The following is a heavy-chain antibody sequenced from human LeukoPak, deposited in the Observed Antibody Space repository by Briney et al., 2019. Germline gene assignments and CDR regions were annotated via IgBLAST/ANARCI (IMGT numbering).Heavy chain of an antibody. CDR3: ARSRYSSSWYSVDY. J-gene: IGHJ4*02. CDR1: GGSISSYY. Sequence: SETLSLTCTVSGGSISSYYWSWIRQPPGKGLEWIGYIYYSGSTNYNPSLKSRVTISVDTSKNQFSLKLSSVTAADTAVYYCARSRYSSSWYSVDYWAREPWSPSPQ. CDR2: IYYSGST. V-gene: IGHV4-59*08. D-gene: IGHD6-13*01.